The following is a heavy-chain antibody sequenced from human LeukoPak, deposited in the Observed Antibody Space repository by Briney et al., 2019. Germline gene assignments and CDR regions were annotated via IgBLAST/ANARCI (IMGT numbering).Heavy chain of an antibody. D-gene: IGHD3-22*01. CDR1: GGSISSSS. V-gene: IGHV3-48*01. J-gene: IGHJ5*02. CDR3: ARPYLGDSSGYPS. Sequence: PSETLSLTCTVSGGSISSSSYYWGWIRQAPGKGLEWVSYISSSSSTIYYADSVKGRFTISRDNAKNSLYLQMNSLRAEDTAVYYCARPYLGDSSGYPSWGQGTLVTVSS. CDR2: ISSSSSTI.